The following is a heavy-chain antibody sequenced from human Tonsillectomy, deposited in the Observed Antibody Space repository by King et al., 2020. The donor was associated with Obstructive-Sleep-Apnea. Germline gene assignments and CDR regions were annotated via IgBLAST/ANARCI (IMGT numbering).Heavy chain of an antibody. CDR3: ASLDYRFDY. J-gene: IGHJ4*02. CDR1: GFTFSTYA. V-gene: IGHV3-30*04. CDR2: TSLDGSDK. Sequence: VQLVESGGGVVQPGRSLRLSCAASGFTFSTYAMHWVRQAPGKWLEWLAVTSLDGSDKDYADSLKGGFTISRDNSKNTLYLQMNSLRLEDTAVYYCASLDYRFDYWGQGTLVTVSS. D-gene: IGHD4-11*01.